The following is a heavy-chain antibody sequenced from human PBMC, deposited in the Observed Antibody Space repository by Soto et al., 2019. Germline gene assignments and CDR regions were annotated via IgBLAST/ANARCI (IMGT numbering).Heavy chain of an antibody. CDR3: ATQRGYYDSSGYYSDY. Sequence: QVQLVQSGAEVKKPGASVKVSCKASGYTFTSYAMHWVRQAPGQRLEWMGWINAGNGNTKYSQKFQGRVTITRDTSASTDYMELSSLRSEDTAVYYCATQRGYYDSSGYYSDYWGQGTLVTVSS. D-gene: IGHD3-22*01. CDR1: GYTFTSYA. V-gene: IGHV1-3*01. J-gene: IGHJ4*02. CDR2: INAGNGNT.